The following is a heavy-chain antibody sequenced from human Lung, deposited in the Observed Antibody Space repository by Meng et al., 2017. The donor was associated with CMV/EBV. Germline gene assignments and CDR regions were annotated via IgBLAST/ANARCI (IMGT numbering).Heavy chain of an antibody. CDR3: ARDRSDLWVGPFDP. V-gene: IGHV4-59*01. Sequence: XTVFGTSISPYYWSWIRQPPGKGLEWIGYIYFNGNTNYNPALKSRVTMSLDTSMNQFTLKLNSVTAADTAVYYCARDRSDLWVGPFDPWGRGTXVTVSS. CDR1: GTSISPYY. D-gene: IGHD1-26*01. J-gene: IGHJ5*02. CDR2: IYFNGNT.